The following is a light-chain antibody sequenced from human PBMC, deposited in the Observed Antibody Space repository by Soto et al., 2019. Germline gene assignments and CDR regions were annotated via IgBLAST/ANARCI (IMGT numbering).Light chain of an antibody. Sequence: QSVLTQPASVARSAGQSITISCTGASSDIGGYSYVSWYQQHPGKAPKLIIYEVGNRPSGISDRFSGSKSGNTASLTISGLRAEYEAEYHGSSYTSSNGRVVFGGGTKLTVL. J-gene: IGLJ2*01. CDR1: SSDIGGYSY. CDR2: EVG. V-gene: IGLV2-14*01. CDR3: SSYTSSNGRVV.